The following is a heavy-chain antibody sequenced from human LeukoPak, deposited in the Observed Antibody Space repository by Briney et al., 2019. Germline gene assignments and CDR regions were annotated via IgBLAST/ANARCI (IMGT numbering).Heavy chain of an antibody. Sequence: PGGSLRLSCAASGFTFSSYAMSWVRQAPGKGLEWVSAISGSGGSTYYADSVKGRFTISRDNSKNTLYLQMNSLRAEDTAVYYCAKDSLTYYYDSSGDPIWGQGTMVTVSS. V-gene: IGHV3-23*01. CDR3: AKDSLTYYYDSSGDPI. CDR2: ISGSGGST. D-gene: IGHD3-22*01. J-gene: IGHJ3*02. CDR1: GFTFSSYA.